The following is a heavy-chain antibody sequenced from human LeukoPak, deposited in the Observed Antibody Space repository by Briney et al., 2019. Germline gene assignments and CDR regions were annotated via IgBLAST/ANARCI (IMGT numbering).Heavy chain of an antibody. CDR1: GGSFSGYY. CDR3: AREKITMVRGVTRYNWFDP. D-gene: IGHD3-10*01. CDR2: INHSGST. V-gene: IGHV4-34*01. J-gene: IGHJ5*02. Sequence: SETLSLTCAVYGGSFSGYYWSWIRQPPGKGLEWIGEINHSGSTNYNPSLKSRVTISVDTSKNQFSLKLSSVTAADTAVYYCAREKITMVRGVTRYNWFDPWGQGTLVTVSS.